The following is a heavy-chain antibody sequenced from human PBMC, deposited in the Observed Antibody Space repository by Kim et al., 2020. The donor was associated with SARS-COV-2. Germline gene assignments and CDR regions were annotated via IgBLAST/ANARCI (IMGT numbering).Heavy chain of an antibody. J-gene: IGHJ6*02. Sequence: GGSLRLSCAASGFTFSSYWMHWVRQAPGKGLVWVSRINSDGSSTSYADSVKGRFTISRDNAKNTLYLQMNSLRAEDTAVYYCARDHLFRGDSSGYYYYYYGMDVWGQGTTVTVSS. CDR2: INSDGSST. V-gene: IGHV3-74*01. CDR3: ARDHLFRGDSSGYYYYYYGMDV. D-gene: IGHD3-22*01. CDR1: GFTFSSYW.